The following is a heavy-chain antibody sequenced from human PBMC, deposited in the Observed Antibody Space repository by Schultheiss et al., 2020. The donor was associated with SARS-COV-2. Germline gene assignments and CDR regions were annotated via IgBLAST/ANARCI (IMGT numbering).Heavy chain of an antibody. D-gene: IGHD4-23*01. Sequence: GGSLRLSCAASGFTFSSYAMHWVRQAPGKGLEWVAVILYDGRSEYYADSVKGRFTISRDNSQNMLYLQMNSLRAEDTAVYYCARDSLATVVTLNWFDPWGQGTLVTVSS. J-gene: IGHJ5*02. CDR3: ARDSLATVVTLNWFDP. V-gene: IGHV3-30*04. CDR2: ILYDGRSE. CDR1: GFTFSSYA.